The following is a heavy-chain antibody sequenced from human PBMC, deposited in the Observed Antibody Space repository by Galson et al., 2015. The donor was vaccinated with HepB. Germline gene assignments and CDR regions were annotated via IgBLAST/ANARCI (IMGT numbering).Heavy chain of an antibody. D-gene: IGHD3-10*01. CDR1: GFTFSTYG. CDR3: AKMVAMVRGVFDS. Sequence: SLRLSCAASGFTFSTYGTHWVRQAPGKGLEWVAAISYDERNIYYADSVKGRFTISRDNSKNTLYLQMNSLRAEDTAVYYCAKMVAMVRGVFDSWGQGTLVTVSS. CDR2: ISYDERNI. J-gene: IGHJ4*02. V-gene: IGHV3-30*18.